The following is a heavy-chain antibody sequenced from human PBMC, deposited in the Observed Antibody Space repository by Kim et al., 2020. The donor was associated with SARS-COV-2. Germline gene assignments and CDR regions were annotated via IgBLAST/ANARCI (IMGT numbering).Heavy chain of an antibody. CDR3: ARRITMIRGVAVSGMDV. D-gene: IGHD3-10*01. Sequence: AGSLRLSCAASGFTFRNYAMTWVRQAPGRGLEWVSSITASGGSTYSADSVKGRFTISRDNSKNTMYVQMSSLRADDTAVYYCARRITMIRGVAVSGMDV. J-gene: IGHJ6*01. V-gene: IGHV3-23*01. CDR1: GFTFRNYA. CDR2: ITASGGST.